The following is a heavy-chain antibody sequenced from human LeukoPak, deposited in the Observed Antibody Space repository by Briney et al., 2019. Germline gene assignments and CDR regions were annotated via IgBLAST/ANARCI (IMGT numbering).Heavy chain of an antibody. V-gene: IGHV1-69*05. CDR3: ARGGIAAAGRFDY. J-gene: IGHJ4*02. Sequence: SVKVSCRASGGTFSSYAISWVRQAPGQGLEWMGGIIPIFGTANYAQKFQGRVTITTDESTSTAYMELSSLRSEDTAVYYCARGGIAAAGRFDYWGQGTLVTVSS. D-gene: IGHD6-13*01. CDR2: IIPIFGTA. CDR1: GGTFSSYA.